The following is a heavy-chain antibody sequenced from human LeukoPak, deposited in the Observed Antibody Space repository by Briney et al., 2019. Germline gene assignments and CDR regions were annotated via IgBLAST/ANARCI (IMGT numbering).Heavy chain of an antibody. Sequence: SQTLSLTCTVSGGSISSGGYYWSWIRQPPGKGLEWIGYIYHSGSTYYNPSLKSRVTISVGRSKNQFSLKLSSVTAADTAVYYCASILFGGMDVWGQGTTVTVSS. J-gene: IGHJ6*02. CDR2: IYHSGST. V-gene: IGHV4-30-2*01. CDR3: ASILFGGMDV. D-gene: IGHD3-3*01. CDR1: GGSISSGGYY.